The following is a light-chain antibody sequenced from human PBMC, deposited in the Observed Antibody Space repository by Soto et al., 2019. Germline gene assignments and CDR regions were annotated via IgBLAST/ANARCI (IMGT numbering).Light chain of an antibody. CDR2: GAS. J-gene: IGKJ5*01. V-gene: IGKV3-20*01. CDR1: QSVTNNY. Sequence: EIVLTQPPGTLSLSPGERATLSCRASQSVTNNYLAWYQQKPGQAPRLLIYGASTRATGILDRFSGSGSGTDFTLTISRLEPEDFAVYYCQQYGSSPITFGQGTRLEIK. CDR3: QQYGSSPIT.